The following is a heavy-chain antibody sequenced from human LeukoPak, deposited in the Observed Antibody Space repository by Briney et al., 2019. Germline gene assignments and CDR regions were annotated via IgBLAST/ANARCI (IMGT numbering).Heavy chain of an antibody. D-gene: IGHD5-18*01. Sequence: PSETLSLTCAVYGGSFSGYYWSWIRQPPGKGLEWIGEINHSGSTNYNPSLKSRVTISVDTSKNQFSLKLSSVTAADTAVYYCARHWGYGPYNWFDPWGQGTLVTVSS. CDR2: INHSGST. V-gene: IGHV4-34*01. CDR1: GGSFSGYY. CDR3: ARHWGYGPYNWFDP. J-gene: IGHJ5*02.